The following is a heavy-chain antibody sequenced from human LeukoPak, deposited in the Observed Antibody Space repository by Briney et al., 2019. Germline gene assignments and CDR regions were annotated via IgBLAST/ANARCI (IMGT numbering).Heavy chain of an antibody. CDR1: GGSISSSSNY. Sequence: SETLSLTCTVAGGSISSSSNYWGWIRQPPGKGLEWIGSIYYSGSTYYNPSLKSRVTTSVDTSKNQFSLKLSSVTAADTAVYYCARDTAVGNRYFDYWGQGTLVTVSS. CDR2: IYYSGST. CDR3: ARDTAVGNRYFDY. D-gene: IGHD5-18*01. J-gene: IGHJ4*02. V-gene: IGHV4-39*02.